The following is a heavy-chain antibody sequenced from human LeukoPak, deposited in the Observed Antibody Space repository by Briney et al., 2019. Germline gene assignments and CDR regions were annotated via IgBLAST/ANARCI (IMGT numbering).Heavy chain of an antibody. V-gene: IGHV1-2*02. CDR1: GYTFTGYY. Sequence: ASVKVSCKASGYTFTGYYMHWVRQAPGQGLEWMGWINPNSGGTNYAQKFQGRVTMTRDTSISTAYMELSSLRSEDTAVYYCARGQEWWTPEMYYYGSGSYYTENDYWGQGTLVTVSS. CDR2: INPNSGGT. J-gene: IGHJ4*02. CDR3: ARGQEWWTPEMYYYGSGSYYTENDY. D-gene: IGHD3-10*01.